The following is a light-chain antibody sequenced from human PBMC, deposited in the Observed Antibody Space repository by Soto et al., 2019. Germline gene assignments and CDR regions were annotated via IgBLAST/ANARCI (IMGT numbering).Light chain of an antibody. CDR3: QQYNSQYT. CDR1: QSISSW. J-gene: IGKJ5*01. Sequence: DIQMAHSPSTPSASVVDRVTSSSRASQSISSWLAWYQQKPGKAPKLLIYDASSLESGVPSRFSGSGSGTEFTLTISSLQPDDFATYYCQQYNSQYTFGQGTRLEI. CDR2: DAS. V-gene: IGKV1-5*01.